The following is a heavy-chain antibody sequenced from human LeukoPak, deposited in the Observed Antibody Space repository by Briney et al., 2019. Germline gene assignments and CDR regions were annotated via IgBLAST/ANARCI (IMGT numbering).Heavy chain of an antibody. CDR3: ARDLTHYYDSSGYGNYFDY. CDR2: IWYDGSNK. CDR1: GFTFSSYG. V-gene: IGHV3-33*01. Sequence: GGSLRLSCAASGFTFSSYGMHWVRQAPGKGLEWVAVIWYDGSNKYYADSVKGRFTISRDNSKNTLYLQMNSLRAEDTAVYYCARDLTHYYDSSGYGNYFDYWGQGTLVTVSS. J-gene: IGHJ4*02. D-gene: IGHD3-22*01.